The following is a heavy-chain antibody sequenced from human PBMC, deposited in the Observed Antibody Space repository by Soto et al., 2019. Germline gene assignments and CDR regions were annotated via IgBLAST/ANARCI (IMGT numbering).Heavy chain of an antibody. J-gene: IGHJ4*02. CDR1: GGTFSSYT. Sequence: QVQLVQSGAEVKKPGSSVKVSCKASGGTFSSYTISWVRQAPGQGLEWMGRIIPILGIANYAQKFQGRVTITADKSTSTAYMELSSLRSEDTAVYYCASYPRPGRQGDYLFWGQGTLVTVSS. CDR2: IIPILGIA. CDR3: ASYPRPGRQGDYLF. D-gene: IGHD4-17*01. V-gene: IGHV1-69*02.